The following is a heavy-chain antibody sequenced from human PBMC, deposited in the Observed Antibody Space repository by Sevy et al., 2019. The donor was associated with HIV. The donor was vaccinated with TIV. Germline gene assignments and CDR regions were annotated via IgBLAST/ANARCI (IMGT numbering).Heavy chain of an antibody. Sequence: GGSLRLTCAASGFTFSSYAMHWVRQAPGKGLEWVAVISYDGSNKYYADSVKGRFTISRDNSKNTLYLQMNSLRTEDTAVYYCARDRGSGKNVFFDYWGRGTLVTVSS. D-gene: IGHD3-10*01. V-gene: IGHV3-30-3*01. CDR2: ISYDGSNK. CDR1: GFTFSSYA. J-gene: IGHJ4*02. CDR3: ARDRGSGKNVFFDY.